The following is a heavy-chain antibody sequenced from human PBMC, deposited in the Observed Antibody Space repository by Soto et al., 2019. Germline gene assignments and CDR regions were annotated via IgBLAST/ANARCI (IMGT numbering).Heavy chain of an antibody. V-gene: IGHV1-18*01. CDR3: ARAGHTVFGIVGKRTYYMDV. Sequence: ASVKVSCKASGYTFTSYGISWVRQAPGQGLEWMGWISAYNGNTNYAQKLQGRVTMTTDTSTSTAYMELRSLGSDDTAVYYCARAGHTVFGIVGKRTYYMDVWGKGTTVTVSS. CDR2: ISAYNGNT. CDR1: GYTFTSYG. D-gene: IGHD3-3*01. J-gene: IGHJ6*03.